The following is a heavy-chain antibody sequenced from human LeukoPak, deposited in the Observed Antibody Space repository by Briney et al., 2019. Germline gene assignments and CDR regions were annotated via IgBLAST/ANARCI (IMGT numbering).Heavy chain of an antibody. CDR2: ISGSGGST. CDR3: VCAWFGELTIDY. D-gene: IGHD3-10*01. Sequence: PGGSLRLSCAASGFTFSSYAMSWVRQAPGKGLEWVSAISGSGGSTYYADSVEGRFTISRDNSKNTLYLQMNSLRAEDTAVYYCVCAWFGELTIDYWGQGTLVTVSS. J-gene: IGHJ4*02. CDR1: GFTFSSYA. V-gene: IGHV3-23*01.